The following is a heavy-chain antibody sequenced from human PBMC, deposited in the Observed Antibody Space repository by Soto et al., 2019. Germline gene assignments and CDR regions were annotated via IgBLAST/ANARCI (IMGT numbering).Heavy chain of an antibody. CDR3: AKDPYDSSGYLNLFDP. Sequence: EVQLLESGGGLVQPGGSLRLSCAASGFTFSSYAMSWVRQAPGKGLEWVSAISGSGGSTYYADSVKGRFTISRDNSKNTLYLQMNSLRAEDTAVYYCAKDPYDSSGYLNLFDPWGQGTLVTVSS. J-gene: IGHJ5*02. CDR1: GFTFSSYA. D-gene: IGHD3-22*01. CDR2: ISGSGGST. V-gene: IGHV3-23*01.